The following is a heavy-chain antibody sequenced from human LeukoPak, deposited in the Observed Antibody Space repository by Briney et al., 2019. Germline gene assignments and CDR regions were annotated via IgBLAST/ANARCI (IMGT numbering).Heavy chain of an antibody. CDR1: GFSFSDYY. J-gene: IGHJ4*02. CDR3: ARDRGY. Sequence: GGSLILSCAASGFSFSDYYIHWVRQGPGKGLEWVSAISGSGDNTYYADSVKGRFTISRDNSKNTLYLQMNSLRAEDTAVYYCARDRGYWGQGTLVTVSS. CDR2: ISGSGDNT. V-gene: IGHV3-23*01.